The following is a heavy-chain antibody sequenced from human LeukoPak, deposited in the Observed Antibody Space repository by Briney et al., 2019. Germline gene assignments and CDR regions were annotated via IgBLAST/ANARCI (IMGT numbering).Heavy chain of an antibody. V-gene: IGHV4-34*01. CDR1: GGSFSGYY. D-gene: IGHD3-9*01. J-gene: IGHJ4*02. CDR2: ITHTGST. Sequence: SETLSLTCAVYGGSFSGYYWSWIRQPPEKGLEWIGEITHTGSTNYNPSLKSRVTISVDTSKNQFSLELSSVTAADTAVYYCARDDILTGTDYWGQGTLVTVSS. CDR3: ARDDILTGTDY.